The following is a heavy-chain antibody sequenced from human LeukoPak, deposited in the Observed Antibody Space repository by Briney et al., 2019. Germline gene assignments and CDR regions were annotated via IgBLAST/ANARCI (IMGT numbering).Heavy chain of an antibody. CDR3: ARLANDFWSGFDY. V-gene: IGHV3-74*01. Sequence: SGGPLRLSCAASGFTFSSYWMHWVRQAPGKGLVWVSRINSDGSSTSYADSVKGRFTISRDNAKNTLYLQMNSLRAEDTAVYYCARLANDFWSGFDYWGQGTLVTVSS. CDR2: INSDGSST. D-gene: IGHD3-3*01. CDR1: GFTFSSYW. J-gene: IGHJ4*02.